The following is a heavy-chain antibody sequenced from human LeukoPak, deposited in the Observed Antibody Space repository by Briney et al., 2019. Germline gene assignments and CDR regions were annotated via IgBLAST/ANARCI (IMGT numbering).Heavy chain of an antibody. CDR1: GYTFNNYD. V-gene: IGHV1-18*01. Sequence: GASVKVSCKASGYTFNNYDINWVRQAPGQGLEWMGWISAYNGNTNYAQKLQGRVTMTTDTSTSTAYMELRSLRPDDTAVYYCARDEYSSSRYFDYWGQGTLVTVSS. J-gene: IGHJ4*02. D-gene: IGHD6-6*01. CDR3: ARDEYSSSRYFDY. CDR2: ISAYNGNT.